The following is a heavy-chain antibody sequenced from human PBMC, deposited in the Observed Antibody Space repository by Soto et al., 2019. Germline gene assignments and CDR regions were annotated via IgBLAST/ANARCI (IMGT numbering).Heavy chain of an antibody. CDR2: ISAYNGNT. V-gene: IGHV1-18*01. Sequence: GASVKVSCKASGYTFTSYGISWVRQAPGQGLEWMGWISAYNGNTNYAQKLQGRVTMTTDTSTSTAYMELRSLRSDDTAVYYCARERKSHDFWSGYHDYWGQGTLVTVSS. D-gene: IGHD3-3*01. CDR3: ARERKSHDFWSGYHDY. J-gene: IGHJ4*02. CDR1: GYTFTSYG.